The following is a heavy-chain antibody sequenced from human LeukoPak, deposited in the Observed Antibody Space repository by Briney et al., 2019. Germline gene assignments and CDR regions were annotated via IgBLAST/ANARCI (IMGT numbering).Heavy chain of an antibody. V-gene: IGHV1-2*02. Sequence: ASVKVSCKASGYTFTGYYMHWVRQAPGQGLEWMGWINPNSGGTIYAQKFQGRVTMTRDTSISTAYMELSRLRSDDTAVYYCARDPPKTLYSSSWGFDPWGQGTLVTVSS. CDR3: ARDPPKTLYSSSWGFDP. CDR1: GYTFTGYY. D-gene: IGHD6-13*01. J-gene: IGHJ5*02. CDR2: INPNSGGT.